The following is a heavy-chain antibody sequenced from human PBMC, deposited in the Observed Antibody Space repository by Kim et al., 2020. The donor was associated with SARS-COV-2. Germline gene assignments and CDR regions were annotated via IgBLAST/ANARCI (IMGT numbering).Heavy chain of an antibody. J-gene: IGHJ5*02. D-gene: IGHD3-10*01. CDR3: ARRIWDRMRHYYGSGKSASNWFDP. CDR2: IYYSGST. Sequence: SETLSLTCTVSGGSISSSSYYWGWIRQPPGKGLEWIGSIYYSGSTYYNPSLKSRVTISVDTSKNQFSLKLSSVTAADTAVYYCARRIWDRMRHYYGSGKSASNWFDPWGQGTLVTVSS. V-gene: IGHV4-39*01. CDR1: GGSISSSSYY.